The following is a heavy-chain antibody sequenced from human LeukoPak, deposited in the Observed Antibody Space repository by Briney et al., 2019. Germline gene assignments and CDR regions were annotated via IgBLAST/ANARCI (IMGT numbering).Heavy chain of an antibody. V-gene: IGHV1-2*02. J-gene: IGHJ4*02. Sequence: ASVKVSCKASGYTFTGYYMHWVRQAPGQGFEWMGWINPNSGGTNYAQKFQGRVTMTRDTSISTAYMELSRLRSDDTAVYYCARVLQDDYVWGTYRPFDYWGQGTLVTVSS. CDR1: GYTFTGYY. CDR2: INPNSGGT. D-gene: IGHD3-16*02. CDR3: ARVLQDDYVWGTYRPFDY.